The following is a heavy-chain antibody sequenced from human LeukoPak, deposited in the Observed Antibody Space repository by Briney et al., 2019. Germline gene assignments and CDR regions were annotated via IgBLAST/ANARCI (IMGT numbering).Heavy chain of an antibody. CDR3: ARDLGEIALDY. V-gene: IGHV3-74*01. J-gene: IGHJ4*02. D-gene: IGHD3-10*01. CDR2: ITSDGRST. CDR1: GFIFSTSW. Sequence: GGSLRLSCVASGFIFSTSWMHWVRQGPGKGLVWVSRITSDGRSTNYPDSVKGRFTISRDNAKNTLYLQMNSLKDEDAAVYYCARDLGEIALDYWGQGTLVTVSS.